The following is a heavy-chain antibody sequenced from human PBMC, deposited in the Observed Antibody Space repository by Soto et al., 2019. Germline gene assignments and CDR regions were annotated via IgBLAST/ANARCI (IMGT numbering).Heavy chain of an antibody. CDR1: GGSISSSSYY. CDR2: IYYSGST. Sequence: SETLSLTCTVSGGSISSSSYYWGWIRQPPGKGLEWIGSIYYSGSTNYNPSLKSRVTISVDTSKNQFSLKLSSVTAADTAVYYCARALYSYGPKFDPWGQGTLVTVSS. V-gene: IGHV4-39*07. D-gene: IGHD5-18*01. CDR3: ARALYSYGPKFDP. J-gene: IGHJ5*02.